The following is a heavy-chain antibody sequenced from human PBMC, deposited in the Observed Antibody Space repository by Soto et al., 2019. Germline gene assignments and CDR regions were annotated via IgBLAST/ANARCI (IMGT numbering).Heavy chain of an antibody. V-gene: IGHV1-18*01. J-gene: IGHJ4*02. D-gene: IGHD2-2*01. CDR3: ARNAPPADY. Sequence: QVQLVQSGAEVKKPGASVKVSCKASGYTFTSYAISWVRQAPGQGLEWMGWISAYNGNTNYAQKLQGRVTMTTDTSPRQAYLGLEDLGFYDTAVYYCARNAPPADYWGQGTLVTVSS. CDR2: ISAYNGNT. CDR1: GYTFTSYA.